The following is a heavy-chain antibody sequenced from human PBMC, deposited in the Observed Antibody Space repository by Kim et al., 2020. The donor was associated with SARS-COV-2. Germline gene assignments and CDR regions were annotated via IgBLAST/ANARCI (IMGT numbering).Heavy chain of an antibody. J-gene: IGHJ4*02. D-gene: IGHD5-18*01. CDR3: ARKSGGYTYGYGSNFDY. V-gene: IGHV3-48*03. Sequence: KGRFTIAREKAENSLYLQMSSLRADDTAIYYCARKSGGYTYGYGSNFDYWGQGTLVTVSS.